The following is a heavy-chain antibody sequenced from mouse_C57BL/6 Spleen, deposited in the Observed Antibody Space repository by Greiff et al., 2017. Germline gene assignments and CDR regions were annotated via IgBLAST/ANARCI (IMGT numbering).Heavy chain of an antibody. J-gene: IGHJ2*01. CDR3: ARGEITTVVATGYFDY. D-gene: IGHD1-1*01. V-gene: IGHV1-39*01. CDR1: GYSFTDYN. Sequence: VQLQQSGPELVKPGASVKISCKASGYSFTDYNMNWVKQSNGKSLEWIGVINPNYGTTSYNQKFKGKATLTVDQSSSTAYMQLNSLTSEDSAVXYWARGEITTVVATGYFDYWGKGTTLTVSS. CDR2: INPNYGTT.